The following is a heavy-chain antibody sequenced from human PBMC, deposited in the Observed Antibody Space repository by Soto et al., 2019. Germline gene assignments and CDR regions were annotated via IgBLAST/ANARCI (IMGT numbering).Heavy chain of an antibody. CDR1: GFTFDDYA. V-gene: IGHV3-9*01. D-gene: IGHD4-4*01. J-gene: IGHJ4*02. CDR2: ISWNSGSI. CDR3: VRDDYSNYVYFDY. Sequence: PGGSLRLSCAASGFTFDDYAMHWVRQAPGKGLEWVSGISWNSGSIGYADSVKGRFTISRENAKNSLYLQMNSLRDEDTAVYYCVRDDYSNYVYFDYWGQGTLVTVSS.